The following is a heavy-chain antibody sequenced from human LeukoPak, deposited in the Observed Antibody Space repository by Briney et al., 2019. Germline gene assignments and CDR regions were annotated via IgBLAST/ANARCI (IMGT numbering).Heavy chain of an antibody. CDR3: ARDAVDCSTTSCYLTYYYYGMDV. J-gene: IGHJ6*02. Sequence: GGSLRLSCAASGFTVSSNYMSWVRQAPGKGLEWVSVIYSGGSTYYADSVKGRFTISRDNSKNTLYLQMNSLRGEDTAVYYCARDAVDCSTTSCYLTYYYYGMDVWGQGTTVTVSS. CDR2: IYSGGST. D-gene: IGHD2-2*01. CDR1: GFTVSSNY. V-gene: IGHV3-53*01.